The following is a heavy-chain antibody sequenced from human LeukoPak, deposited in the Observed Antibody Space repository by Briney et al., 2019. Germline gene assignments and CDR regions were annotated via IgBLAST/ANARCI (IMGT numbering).Heavy chain of an antibody. V-gene: IGHV3-74*01. CDR1: GFTFSSYW. J-gene: IGHJ4*02. Sequence: PGGSLRLSRAASGFTFSSYWMHWVRQAPGKGLVWVSRINSDGSSTSYADSVKGRFTISRDSAKNTLYLQMNSLRAEDTAVYYCARAQYDVRAELSYYFDYWGQGTLVTVSS. D-gene: IGHD3-16*02. CDR3: ARAQYDVRAELSYYFDY. CDR2: INSDGSST.